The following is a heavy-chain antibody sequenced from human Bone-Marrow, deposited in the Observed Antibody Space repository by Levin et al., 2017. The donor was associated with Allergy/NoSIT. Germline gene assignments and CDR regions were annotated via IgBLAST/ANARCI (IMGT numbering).Heavy chain of an antibody. CDR3: ARDFWNAYDY. D-gene: IGHD3-3*01. V-gene: IGHV3-7*01. CDR1: GLTFTTAW. J-gene: IGHJ4*02. CDR2: IKADGSGE. Sequence: GGSLRLSCAVSGLTFTTAWMSWVRQAPGKGLEWVAKIKADGSGEYYVDSVKGRFTISRDNAKNSLFLQMNSLRAEDTAVYYCARDFWNAYDYWGQGALVTVSS.